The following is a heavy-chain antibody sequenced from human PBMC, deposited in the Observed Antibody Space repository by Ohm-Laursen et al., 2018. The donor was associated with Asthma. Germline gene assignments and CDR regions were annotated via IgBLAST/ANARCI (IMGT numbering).Heavy chain of an antibody. D-gene: IGHD3-22*01. Sequence: SLRLSCTASGFKFSDYYMSWIRQAPGKGLEYVSHISSDSIHTEYADSVKGRFTISRDNAKNSLYLQMDSLRPEDTAVYYCARDWGRCDGSGYSDFDYWGQGTLVTVSS. CDR1: GFKFSDYY. CDR3: ARDWGRCDGSGYSDFDY. CDR2: ISSDSIHT. J-gene: IGHJ4*02. V-gene: IGHV3-11*06.